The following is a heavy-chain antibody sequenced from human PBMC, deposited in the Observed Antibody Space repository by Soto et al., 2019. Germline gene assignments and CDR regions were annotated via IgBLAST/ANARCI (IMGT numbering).Heavy chain of an antibody. J-gene: IGHJ5*02. D-gene: IGHD2-15*01. Sequence: QVQLVESGGGVVQPGRSLRLSCAASGFTFSSYGMHWVRQAPGKGLEWVAVISYDGSNKYSADSVKGRFTTSRDNSKNTLYRQMNSLRAEDTAVYYCAKDYGYFSGGSCYSYGWFDPWGQGTLVTVSS. CDR2: ISYDGSNK. V-gene: IGHV3-30*18. CDR3: AKDYGYFSGGSCYSYGWFDP. CDR1: GFTFSSYG.